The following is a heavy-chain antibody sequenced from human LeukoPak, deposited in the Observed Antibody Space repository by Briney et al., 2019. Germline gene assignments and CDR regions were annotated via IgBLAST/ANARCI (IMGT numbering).Heavy chain of an antibody. J-gene: IGHJ4*02. CDR2: FDPEDGET. V-gene: IGHV1-24*01. Sequence: ASVKVSCKVSGYTLTELSMHWVRQAPGKGLEWMGVFDPEDGETIYAQKFQGRVTMTEDTSTDTAYMELSSLRSEDTAVYYCATGGIAVADPFDYWGQGTLVTVSS. CDR1: GYTLTELS. CDR3: ATGGIAVADPFDY. D-gene: IGHD6-19*01.